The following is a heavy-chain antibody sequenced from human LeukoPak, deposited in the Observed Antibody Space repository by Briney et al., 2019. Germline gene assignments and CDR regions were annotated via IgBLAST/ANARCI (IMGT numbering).Heavy chain of an antibody. J-gene: IGHJ3*02. V-gene: IGHV5-51*01. D-gene: IGHD3-10*01. CDR1: GYSFTSYW. CDR2: IYPGDSDT. CDR3: ARHRAMVRPLWYAFDI. Sequence: GESLKISCKGSGYSFTSYWIGWVRQMPGKGLEGMGIIYPGDSDTRYSPSFQGQVTISADKSISTAYLQWSSLKASDTAMYYCARHRAMVRPLWYAFDIWGQGTMVTVSS.